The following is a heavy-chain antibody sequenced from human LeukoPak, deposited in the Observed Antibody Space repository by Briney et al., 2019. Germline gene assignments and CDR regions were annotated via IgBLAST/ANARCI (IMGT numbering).Heavy chain of an antibody. V-gene: IGHV3-53*01. Sequence: PGGSLRLSCAASGFTVSSNYMSWVRQAPGKGLEWVSVIYSGGSTYYADSVKGRFTISRDNSKNTLYLQMNSLRAEDTAVYYCAKSLMVGRSWFDPWGQGTLVTVSS. J-gene: IGHJ5*02. D-gene: IGHD2-8*01. CDR3: AKSLMVGRSWFDP. CDR2: IYSGGST. CDR1: GFTVSSNY.